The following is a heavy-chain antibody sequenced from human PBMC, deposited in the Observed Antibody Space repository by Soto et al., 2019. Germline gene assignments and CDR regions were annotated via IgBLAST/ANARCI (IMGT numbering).Heavy chain of an antibody. Sequence: SETLSLTCAVSGGSFTSNNWWTWVRQPPGQGLEWIGEIYRTGSTNYNPSLKSRVTISLDKSENQFSLKVTSLPAADTAVYYCASRDPGTSVDYWGQGTLVTVSS. CDR2: IYRTGST. V-gene: IGHV4-4*02. J-gene: IGHJ4*02. D-gene: IGHD1-7*01. CDR3: ASRDPGTSVDY. CDR1: GGSFTSNNW.